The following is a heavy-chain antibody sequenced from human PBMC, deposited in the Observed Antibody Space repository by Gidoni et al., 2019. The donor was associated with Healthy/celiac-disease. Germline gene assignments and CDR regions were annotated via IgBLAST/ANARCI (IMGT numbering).Heavy chain of an antibody. D-gene: IGHD2-2*01. CDR2: ISWNSGSI. CDR3: AKDIDQLPVGGMDV. V-gene: IGHV3-9*01. J-gene: IGHJ6*02. CDR1: GFTFDDYA. Sequence: EVQLVESGGGLVQPGRSLRLSWAASGFTFDDYAMHWVRQAPGKGLEWVSGISWNSGSIGYADSVKGRFTISRDNAKNSLYLQMNSLRAEDTALYHCAKDIDQLPVGGMDVWGQGATVTVSS.